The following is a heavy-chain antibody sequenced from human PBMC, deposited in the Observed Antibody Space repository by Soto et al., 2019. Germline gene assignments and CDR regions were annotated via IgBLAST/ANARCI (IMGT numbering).Heavy chain of an antibody. D-gene: IGHD4-17*01. Sequence: SVKLSCKAAGGTFIRYAISWVRQAPGQGPEWMGGIMPVSGAPNYAQKFQGRVTFTADESTTTAYMELSSLRSEDTAVYYCAIMTKMTTYWYFDLWGRGTLVTVSS. V-gene: IGHV1-69*01. CDR1: GGTFIRYA. CDR2: IMPVSGAP. CDR3: AIMTKMTTYWYFDL. J-gene: IGHJ2*01.